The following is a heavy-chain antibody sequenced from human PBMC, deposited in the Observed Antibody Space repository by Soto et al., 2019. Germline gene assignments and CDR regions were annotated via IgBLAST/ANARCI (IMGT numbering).Heavy chain of an antibody. D-gene: IGHD2-2*01. Sequence: SETLSLTCTVSGGSISSSNWWSWVRQPPGKGLEWIGEIYHSRSTNYNPSLKSRVTISVDKSKNQFSLKLSSVTAADTSLYYWARDCSSPCCYYYYGMDVWGQGTTVTVSS. V-gene: IGHV4-4*02. CDR1: GGSISSSNW. CDR3: ARDCSSPCCYYYYGMDV. J-gene: IGHJ6*02. CDR2: IYHSRST.